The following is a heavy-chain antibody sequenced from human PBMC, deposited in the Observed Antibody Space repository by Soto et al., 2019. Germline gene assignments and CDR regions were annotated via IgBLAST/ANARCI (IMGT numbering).Heavy chain of an antibody. Sequence: EVQLVESGGGLVQPGGSLRLSCAASGFTFSSYWMSWVRQAPGKGLEWVANIKQDGSEKYYVDSVKGRFTISRDNAKNSLFLQRNSLRAEDTAVYYWARVLGYCSCGSCYYWFDPWGQGSMVTVSS. J-gene: IGHJ5*02. V-gene: IGHV3-7*01. CDR3: ARVLGYCSCGSCYYWFDP. CDR2: IKQDGSEK. CDR1: GFTFSSYW. D-gene: IGHD2-15*01.